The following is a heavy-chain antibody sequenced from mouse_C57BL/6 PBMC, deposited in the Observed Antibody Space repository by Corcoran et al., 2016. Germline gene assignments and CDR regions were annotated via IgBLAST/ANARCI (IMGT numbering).Heavy chain of an antibody. CDR1: GYTFTDYY. D-gene: IGHD2-4*01. CDR2: INPNNGGT. J-gene: IGHJ2*01. CDR3: ARMGGLPPFDY. V-gene: IGHV1-26*01. Sequence: EVQLQQSGPELVKPGASVKISCKASGYTFTDYYMNWVKQSHGKSLEWIGDINPNNGGTSYNQKFKGKATLTVDKSSSTAYMELRSLTSEDSAVYYCARMGGLPPFDYWGQGTTLTVSS.